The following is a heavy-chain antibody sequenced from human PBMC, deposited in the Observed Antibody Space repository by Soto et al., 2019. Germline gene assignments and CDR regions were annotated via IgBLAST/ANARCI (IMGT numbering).Heavy chain of an antibody. D-gene: IGHD3-16*02. Sequence: QVQLVESGGGVVQPGRSLRLSCAASGFTFSSYGMHWVRQAPGKGLEWVAVIWYDGSNKYYADSVKGRFTISRDNSQNTLYLQMNSLRAADTAVYYCARDRDYGWGSYRSYCYCGMDVWGQGTTVTVSS. CDR1: GFTFSSYG. CDR3: ARDRDYGWGSYRSYCYCGMDV. V-gene: IGHV3-33*01. J-gene: IGHJ6*02. CDR2: IWYDGSNK.